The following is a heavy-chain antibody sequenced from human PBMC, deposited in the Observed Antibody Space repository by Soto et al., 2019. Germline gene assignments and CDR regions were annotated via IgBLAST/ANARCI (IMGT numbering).Heavy chain of an antibody. CDR1: GYGFATYW. V-gene: IGHV5-51*01. J-gene: IGHJ6*02. CDR2: IYPGDSDA. CDR3: ARLRNYAMEV. Sequence: SLKICCKGSGYGFATYWIGWVRQMPGKGLEWMGIIYPGDSDARYSPSFEGQVTMSADKSISSAFLQWSSLKASDTAMYYCARLRNYAMEVWGQGTKVTVSS.